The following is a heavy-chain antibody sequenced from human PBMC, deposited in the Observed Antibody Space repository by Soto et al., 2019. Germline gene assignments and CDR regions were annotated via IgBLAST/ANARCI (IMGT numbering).Heavy chain of an antibody. CDR3: ARERYDVIYGAKRYFDP. CDR1: GFGFEDYT. Sequence: GGSLRLYWATTGFGFEDYTMHWVRHTPGKGPEWISLISWDGGRTLYSDSVKGRFIISRDNSKNSLYLQMNSLTTEDTALYFCARERYDVIYGAKRYFDPWGQDTLLTIYS. D-gene: IGHD3-10*02. CDR2: ISWDGGRT. V-gene: IGHV3-43*01. J-gene: IGHJ4*02.